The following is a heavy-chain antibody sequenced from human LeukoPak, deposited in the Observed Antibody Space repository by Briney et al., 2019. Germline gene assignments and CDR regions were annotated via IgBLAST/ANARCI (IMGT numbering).Heavy chain of an antibody. CDR1: GFTFDNYA. J-gene: IGHJ4*02. Sequence: GGSPRLSCAASGFTFDNYAMHWVRQAPGKGLEWLSIISWNSGYIGYADSVKGRFTISRDNAKKSLDLQMNSLRAEDTAFHYCAKVRGTYSSGYFFDYWGQGTLVTVSS. CDR2: ISWNSGYI. V-gene: IGHV3-9*01. CDR3: AKVRGTYSSGYFFDY. D-gene: IGHD6-19*01.